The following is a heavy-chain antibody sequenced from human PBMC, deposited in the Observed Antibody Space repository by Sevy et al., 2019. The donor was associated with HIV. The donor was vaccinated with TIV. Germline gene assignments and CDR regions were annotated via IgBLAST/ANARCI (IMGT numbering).Heavy chain of an antibody. Sequence: GGSLRLSCAASGFTVSNNYISWVRQAPGKGLEWISSISSSSNYIYYADSVKGRFTISRDNAQNSLYLQMNSLRAEDTAVYYCARDLIRTLWYFDLWGRGTVVTVSS. V-gene: IGHV3-21*01. J-gene: IGHJ2*01. CDR3: ARDLIRTLWYFDL. CDR2: ISSSSNYI. D-gene: IGHD3-22*01. CDR1: GFTVSNNY.